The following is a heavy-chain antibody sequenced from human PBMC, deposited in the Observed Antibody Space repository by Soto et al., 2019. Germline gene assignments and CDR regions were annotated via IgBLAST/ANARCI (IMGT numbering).Heavy chain of an antibody. J-gene: IGHJ6*02. CDR1: RYIFTNYG. CDR2: ITTYNGNT. Sequence: QVQLVQSGVEVREPGASVKVSCKAVRYIFTNYGVSWVRQAPGQGLEWMGWITTYNGNTEYAQKFQGRVTMTTDASTSTAYMELVSLRSDDTAIYYCARALTGYGMDVWGQGTTVTVSS. V-gene: IGHV1-18*01. CDR3: ARALTGYGMDV.